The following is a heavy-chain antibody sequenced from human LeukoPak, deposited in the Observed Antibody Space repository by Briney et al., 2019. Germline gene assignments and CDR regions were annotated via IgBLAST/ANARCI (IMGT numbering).Heavy chain of an antibody. J-gene: IGHJ4*02. Sequence: GGSLRLSCAASGFTFSSYSMNWVRQAPGKGLEWVSSISSSSSYIYYADSVKGRFTISRDNAKNSLYLQMNSLRAEDAAVYYCARDWGWLREYSFDYWGQGTLVTVSS. CDR1: GFTFSSYS. D-gene: IGHD5-24*01. V-gene: IGHV3-21*01. CDR3: ARDWGWLREYSFDY. CDR2: ISSSSSYI.